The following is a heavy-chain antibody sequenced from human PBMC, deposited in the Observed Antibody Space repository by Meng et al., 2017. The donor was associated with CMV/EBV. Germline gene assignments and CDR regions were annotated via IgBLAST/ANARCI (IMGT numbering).Heavy chain of an antibody. V-gene: IGHV4-34*01. CDR1: GGSFSGYY. Sequence: SETLSLTCAVYGGSFSGYYWSWIRQPPGKGLEWIGEINHSGSTNYNPSLKSRATISVDTSKNQFSLKLSSVTAADTAVYYCARGRYDILTGYYHGMDVWGQGTTVTVSS. CDR3: ARGRYDILTGYYHGMDV. J-gene: IGHJ6*02. D-gene: IGHD3-9*01. CDR2: INHSGST.